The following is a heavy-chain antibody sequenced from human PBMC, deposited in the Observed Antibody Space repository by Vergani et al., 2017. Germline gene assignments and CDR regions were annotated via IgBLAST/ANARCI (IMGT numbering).Heavy chain of an antibody. D-gene: IGHD6-13*01. J-gene: IGHJ6*03. CDR1: GGPFSAYY. Sequence: QVQLQQWGAGLLKPSETLSLTCAVHGGPFSAYYWSWIRQPPGKGLEWIGEINHSGSTNYNPSLKSRVTMSVDTSKNQFSLKLSAVTAADTALYYCARGGGIAAAGHYYFYYMDVWGKGTTVTVSS. CDR2: INHSGST. CDR3: ARGGGIAAAGHYYFYYMDV. V-gene: IGHV4-34*01.